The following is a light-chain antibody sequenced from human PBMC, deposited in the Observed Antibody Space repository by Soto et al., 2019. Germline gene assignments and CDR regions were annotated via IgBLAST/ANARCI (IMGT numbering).Light chain of an antibody. CDR1: QSVSDSY. CDR2: AS. J-gene: IGKJ3*01. Sequence: EIVLTQSPGTLSLSPGERATLSCRASQSVSDSYLAWYQQTPGQAPRLLIYASSRATGIPDRFSGSGSGTDFTLTISRLEPDDFAVYYCQHYGTSALFGPGTKVDIK. CDR3: QHYGTSAL. V-gene: IGKV3-20*01.